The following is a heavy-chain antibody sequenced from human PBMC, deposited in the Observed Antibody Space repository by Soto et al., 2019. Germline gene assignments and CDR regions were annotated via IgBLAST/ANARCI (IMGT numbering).Heavy chain of an antibody. J-gene: IGHJ6*02. CDR3: ARDAPPPELRFLEWHNYDYNGMDV. Sequence: QVQLVQSGAEVKKPGSSVRLSCKASGGAFNAYPISWLRQAPGQRLEWMGGIFPLVDTTAYAQKFQGRVTMTADKATRTVYLEMSSLRSEDTAIYYCARDAPPPELRFLEWHNYDYNGMDVWGQGTTVTVSS. D-gene: IGHD3-3*01. CDR1: GGAFNAYP. V-gene: IGHV1-69*06. CDR2: IFPLVDTT.